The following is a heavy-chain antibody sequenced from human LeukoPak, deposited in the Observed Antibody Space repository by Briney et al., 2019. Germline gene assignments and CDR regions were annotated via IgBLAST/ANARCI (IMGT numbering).Heavy chain of an antibody. Sequence: SETLSLTCTVSGGSISSGDYYWSWIRQPPGKGLEWIGYIYYSGSIYYNPSLKSRVTISVDTSKNQFSLKLSSVTAADTAVYYCARDHYDSSGYYGMDVWGQGTTVIVS. CDR3: ARDHYDSSGYYGMDV. CDR2: IYYSGSI. D-gene: IGHD3-22*01. CDR1: GGSISSGDYY. J-gene: IGHJ6*02. V-gene: IGHV4-30-4*01.